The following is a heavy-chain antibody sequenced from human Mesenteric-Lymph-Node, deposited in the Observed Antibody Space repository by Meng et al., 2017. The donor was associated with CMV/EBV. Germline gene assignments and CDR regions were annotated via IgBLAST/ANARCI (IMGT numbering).Heavy chain of an antibody. CDR2: VYYSGST. V-gene: IGHV4-59*11. Sequence: VSGGSIRGPYWSWFRQSPGKGLEWIGFVYYSGSTNYNPSLKSRVTISVDLSKNQFSLKLNSVTAADTAVYYCAACGDSYADNWLDPWGQGTLVTVSS. D-gene: IGHD5-18*01. CDR1: GGSIRGPY. J-gene: IGHJ5*02. CDR3: AACGDSYADNWLDP.